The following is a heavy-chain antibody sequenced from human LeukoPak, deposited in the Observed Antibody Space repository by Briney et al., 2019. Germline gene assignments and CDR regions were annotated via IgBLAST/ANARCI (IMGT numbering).Heavy chain of an antibody. CDR2: IYYSGST. CDR3: ARDHGQGSGYYY. D-gene: IGHD3-22*01. J-gene: IGHJ4*02. V-gene: IGHV4-59*01. CDR1: GGSISSYY. Sequence: SETLSLTCTVSGGSISSYYWSWIRQPPGKGLERIGYIYYSGSTNYNPSLKSRVTISVDTSKNQFSLKLSSVTAADTAVYYCARDHGQGSGYYYWGQGTLVTVSS.